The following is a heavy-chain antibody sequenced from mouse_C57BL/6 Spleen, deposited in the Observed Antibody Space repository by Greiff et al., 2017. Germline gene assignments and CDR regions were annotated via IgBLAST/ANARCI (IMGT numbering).Heavy chain of an antibody. Sequence: EVQGVESGGGLVKPGGSLKLSCAASGFTFSSYAMSWVRQTPEKRLEWVATISDGGSYTYYPDNVKGRFTISRDNAKNNLYLQLSHLKSEDTAMYYCARGGFYYSKGFAYWGQGTLVTVSA. CDR2: ISDGGSYT. CDR3: ARGGFYYSKGFAY. CDR1: GFTFSSYA. V-gene: IGHV5-4*01. D-gene: IGHD2-5*01. J-gene: IGHJ3*01.